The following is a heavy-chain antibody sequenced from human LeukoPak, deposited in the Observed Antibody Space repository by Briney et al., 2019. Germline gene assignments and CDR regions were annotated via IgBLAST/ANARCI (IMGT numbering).Heavy chain of an antibody. V-gene: IGHV4-4*02. Sequence: NASGTLSLTCAVSGGSISSSNWWSWVRQPPGKGLEWIGEIYHSGSTNYSPSLKSRVTISVDKSKNQFSLKLSSVTAADTAVYYCAIRRDGYIFDYWGQGTLVTVSS. D-gene: IGHD5-24*01. J-gene: IGHJ4*02. CDR2: IYHSGST. CDR1: GGSISSSNW. CDR3: AIRRDGYIFDY.